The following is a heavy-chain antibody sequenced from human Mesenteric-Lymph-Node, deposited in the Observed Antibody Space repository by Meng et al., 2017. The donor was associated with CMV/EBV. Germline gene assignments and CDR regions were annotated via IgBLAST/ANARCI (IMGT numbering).Heavy chain of an antibody. J-gene: IGHJ5*02. CDR2: ITDSGYNT. CDR3: ARDLSSHYYSSGNYYTLRWFDP. Sequence: GGSLRLSCTTSGFIFANIGMAWVRQVPGKGLEWVSTITDSGYNTYYADSVKGRFTISRDNSKNTLSLQINSPRAEDTALYYCARDLSSHYYSSGNYYTLRWFDPWGQGTLVTVSS. D-gene: IGHD3-10*01. CDR1: GFIFANIG. V-gene: IGHV3-20*04.